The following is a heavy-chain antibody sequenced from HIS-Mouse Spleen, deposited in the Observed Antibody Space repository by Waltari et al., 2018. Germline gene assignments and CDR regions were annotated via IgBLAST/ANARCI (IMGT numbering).Heavy chain of an antibody. CDR2: ISWNSGSI. CDR3: AKAYSSSYYYYGMDV. D-gene: IGHD6-6*01. J-gene: IGHJ6*02. Sequence: EVQLVESGGGLVQPGRSLRLSCAASGFTFDDYAMHWVRQAPGKGREWVAGISWNSGSIGYADSVKGRFTISRDNAKNSLYLQMNSLRAEDTALYYCAKAYSSSYYYYGMDVWGQGTTVTVSS. V-gene: IGHV3-9*01. CDR1: GFTFDDYA.